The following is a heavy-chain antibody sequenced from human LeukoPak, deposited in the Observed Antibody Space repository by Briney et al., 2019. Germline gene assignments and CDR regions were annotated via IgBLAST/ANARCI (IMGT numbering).Heavy chain of an antibody. CDR3: ARERFTMVRGVNDAFDI. CDR2: ISSSSSTI. CDR1: GFTFSDYY. D-gene: IGHD3-10*01. Sequence: GGSLRLSCAASGFTFSDYYMSWIRQAPGKGLEWVSYISSSSSTIYYADSVKGRFTISRDNAKNSLYLQMNSLRAEDTAVYYCARERFTMVRGVNDAFDIWGQGTMVTVSS. J-gene: IGHJ3*02. V-gene: IGHV3-11*04.